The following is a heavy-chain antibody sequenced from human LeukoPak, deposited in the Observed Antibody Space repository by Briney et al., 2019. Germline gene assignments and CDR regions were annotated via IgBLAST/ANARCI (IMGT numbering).Heavy chain of an antibody. V-gene: IGHV3-7*03. J-gene: IGHJ3*02. CDR1: GFIFGDYW. D-gene: IGHD3-22*01. Sequence: PGGSLRLSCAASGFIFGDYWMNWVRQAPGKGLEWVANIKEDGRVKNYVDSVKGRFTISRDNAKNSLYLQMNSLRAEDTAVYYCARATMIVVVTTGDAFDIWGQGTMVTVSS. CDR3: ARATMIVVVTTGDAFDI. CDR2: IKEDGRVK.